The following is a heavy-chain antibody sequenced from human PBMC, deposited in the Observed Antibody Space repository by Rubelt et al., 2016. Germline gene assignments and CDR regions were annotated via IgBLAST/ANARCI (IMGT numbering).Heavy chain of an antibody. V-gene: IGHV4-61*08. J-gene: IGHJ3*02. CDR1: GGSISSGGYY. Sequence: QEQLQESGPGLVKPSQTLSLTCTVSGGSISSGGYYWSWIRQHPGKGLEWIGYIYHSGSTNSNPSLKSRVTISVDTSKNQFSLKLSSVTAADTAVYYCVRQDGVYYYGPGTYTTFDIWGQGTMVTVSS. CDR3: VRQDGVYYYGPGTYTTFDI. D-gene: IGHD3-10*01. CDR2: IYHSGST.